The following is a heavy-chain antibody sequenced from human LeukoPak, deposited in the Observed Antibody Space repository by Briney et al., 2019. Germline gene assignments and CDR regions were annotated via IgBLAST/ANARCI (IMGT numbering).Heavy chain of an antibody. CDR2: ISLNSGGT. CDR3: AKGGGPYGDYYWYFDL. V-gene: IGHV1-2*02. Sequence: GASVKVSCKASGYTFAGQYMHWVRQAPGQGLEWMGWISLNSGGTNYAQKFQGRVTMTRDTSISTVYMELSRMRSDDTAVYYCAKGGGPYGDYYWYFDLWGRGTLVSVSS. D-gene: IGHD4-17*01. J-gene: IGHJ2*01. CDR1: GYTFAGQY.